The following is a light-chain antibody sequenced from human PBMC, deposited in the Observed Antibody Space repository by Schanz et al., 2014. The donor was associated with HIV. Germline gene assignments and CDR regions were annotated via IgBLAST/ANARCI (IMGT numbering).Light chain of an antibody. J-gene: IGKJ1*01. CDR2: GAS. V-gene: IGKV3-15*01. CDR3: QQYNSWPRT. Sequence: EIVMTQSPATLSVSPGERATLSCRASQSDSSNLAWYQQKPGQAPRLLIYGASTRATGIPARFSGSGSGTEFTLTISSLQSEDFAVYSCQQYNSWPRTFGQGTKVEIK. CDR1: QSDSSN.